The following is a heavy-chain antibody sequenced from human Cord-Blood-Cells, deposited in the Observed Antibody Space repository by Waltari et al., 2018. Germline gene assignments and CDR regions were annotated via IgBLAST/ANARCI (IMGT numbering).Heavy chain of an antibody. V-gene: IGHV3-48*03. J-gene: IGHJ4*02. CDR2: ISSSGSTI. Sequence: EVQLVESGGGLVQPGGSLRLSCAASGFTFSSYEMNWVRQAPGKGLKWVSYISSSGSTIYYADSVKGRFTISRDNAKNSLYLQMNSLRAEDTAVYYCARDGVLLWFGELFDYWGQGTLVTVSS. CDR1: GFTFSSYE. D-gene: IGHD3-10*01. CDR3: ARDGVLLWFGELFDY.